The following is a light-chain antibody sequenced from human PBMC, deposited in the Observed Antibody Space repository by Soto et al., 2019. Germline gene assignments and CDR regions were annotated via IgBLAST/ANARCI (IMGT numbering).Light chain of an antibody. CDR3: QHYDSFSGT. CDR1: QRISSW. J-gene: IGKJ1*01. CDR2: DAS. V-gene: IGKV1-5*01. Sequence: DIQMTQYPSTLSATVRDRVTITCRASQRISSWLAWYQQKPGKAPKLLIYDASSLESGVPSRFSGSGSGTEFTLTISILQPDDFATYYSQHYDSFSGTFGQGTRV.